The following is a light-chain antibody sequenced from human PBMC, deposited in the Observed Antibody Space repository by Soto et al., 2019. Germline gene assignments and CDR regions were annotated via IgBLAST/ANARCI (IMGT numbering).Light chain of an antibody. CDR1: QSISSY. J-gene: IGKJ4*01. Sequence: DIPMTQSPSSLSASVGDRVTITCRASQSISSYLNWYQQKPGKAPKLLIYAASILQSGVPSRFSGSGSATAFTLTISSLQPEDFATYYCPQSYSTPLTFGGGTQVEIK. V-gene: IGKV1-39*01. CDR2: AAS. CDR3: PQSYSTPLT.